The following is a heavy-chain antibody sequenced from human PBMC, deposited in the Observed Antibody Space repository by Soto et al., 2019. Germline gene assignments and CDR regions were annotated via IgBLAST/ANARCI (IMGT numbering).Heavy chain of an antibody. V-gene: IGHV4-4*02. J-gene: IGHJ4*02. CDR3: ARSGTSANYFDY. CDR2: IYHSGST. CDR1: GGSISSSNW. Sequence: TSETLSLTCAVSGGSISSSNWWSWVRQPPGKGLEWIGEIYHSGSTNYNPSLKSRVTISVDKSKNQFSLKLSSVTAADTAVYYCARSGTSANYFDYWGQGTLVTVSS. D-gene: IGHD2-2*01.